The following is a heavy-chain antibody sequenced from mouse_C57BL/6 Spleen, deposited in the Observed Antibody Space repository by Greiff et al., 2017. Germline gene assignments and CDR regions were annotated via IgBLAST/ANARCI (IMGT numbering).Heavy chain of an antibody. Sequence: VQLQQSGAELVKPGASVKMSCKASGYTFTTSPIEWMKQNHGKSLEWIGNFHPYNDDTKYNEKFKGKATLTVEKSSRTVYLELSRLTSDYSAVYCWARRGLYWDLDVWGTGTTVTVSS. CDR1: GYTFTTSP. V-gene: IGHV1-47*01. J-gene: IGHJ1*03. CDR2: FHPYNDDT. CDR3: ARRGLYWDLDV.